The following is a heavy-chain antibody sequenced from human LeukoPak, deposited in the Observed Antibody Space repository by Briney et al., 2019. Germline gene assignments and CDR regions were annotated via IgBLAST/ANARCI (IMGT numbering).Heavy chain of an antibody. J-gene: IGHJ2*01. V-gene: IGHV3-48*03. CDR3: ARHYGDWYFDL. CDR1: GFTFSSYD. D-gene: IGHD4-17*01. Sequence: GGSLRLSCAASGFTFSSYDMNWVRQAPGKGLEWVSYISSSGSTIYYADSVKGRFTISRDNTKNSLYLQMNSLRAEDTAVYYCARHYGDWYFDLWGRGTLVTVSS. CDR2: ISSSGSTI.